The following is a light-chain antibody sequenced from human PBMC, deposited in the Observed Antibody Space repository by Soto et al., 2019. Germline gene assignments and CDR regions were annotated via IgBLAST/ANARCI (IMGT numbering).Light chain of an antibody. Sequence: DIQMTQSPSSLSASVGDRVTITCRASQAISNYLAWYQQRPGKAPKLLIYAASALQSGVPSRFSGSGSGTDFTLTIGSLQTEDVATYYCQEYKSAPALTFGGGTKVEIK. CDR1: QAISNY. J-gene: IGKJ4*01. V-gene: IGKV1-27*01. CDR3: QEYKSAPALT. CDR2: AAS.